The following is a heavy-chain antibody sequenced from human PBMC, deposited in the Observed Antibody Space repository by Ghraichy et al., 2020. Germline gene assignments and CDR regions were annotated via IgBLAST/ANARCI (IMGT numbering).Heavy chain of an antibody. J-gene: IGHJ6*02. CDR2: IYHGGST. CDR1: GGSISSYY. CDR3: ARQGISGVILYAMDV. D-gene: IGHD3-3*01. V-gene: IGHV4-59*08. Sequence: SETLSLTCTVSGGSISSYYWTWIRQPPGKGLEWIGYIYHGGSTKYNPSLKSRVTISIDTSKSQFSLNLSSVTAADTAVYYCARQGISGVILYAMDVWGQGTKGTVSS.